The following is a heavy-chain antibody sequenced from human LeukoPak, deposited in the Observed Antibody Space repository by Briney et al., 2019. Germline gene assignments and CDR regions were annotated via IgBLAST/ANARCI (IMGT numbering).Heavy chain of an antibody. V-gene: IGHV3-7*03. CDR2: IKPDGTTK. D-gene: IGHD6-13*01. Sequence: GGSLRLSCAASGFPFSSYSMTWVRQAPGKGLEWVANIKPDGTTKFYVNSVKGRFTISRDNALNSLYLQMNSLRAEDTAIYYCARSIPYGTTWYGRSDYWGQGTLVTVSS. J-gene: IGHJ4*02. CDR3: ARSIPYGTTWYGRSDY. CDR1: GFPFSSYS.